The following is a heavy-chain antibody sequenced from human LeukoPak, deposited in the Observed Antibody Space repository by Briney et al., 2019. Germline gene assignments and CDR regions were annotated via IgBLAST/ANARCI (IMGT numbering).Heavy chain of an antibody. D-gene: IGHD3-22*01. V-gene: IGHV3-30*02. J-gene: IGHJ6*03. CDR2: IRYDGSNK. Sequence: PGGSLRLSCAASGFTFSSYGMHWVRQAPGKGLEWVAFIRYDGSNKYYADSVKGRFTISRDNSKNTLYLQMNSLRAEDTAVYYCAKGFYDSSGYYYYYYMDVWGKGTTVTISS. CDR1: GFTFSSYG. CDR3: AKGFYDSSGYYYYYYMDV.